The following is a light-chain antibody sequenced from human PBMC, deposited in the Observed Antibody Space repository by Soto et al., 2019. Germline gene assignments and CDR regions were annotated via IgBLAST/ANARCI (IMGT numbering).Light chain of an antibody. V-gene: IGKV1-5*03. J-gene: IGKJ2*01. CDR2: KAS. CDR3: QQYDSVPYT. CDR1: QSMNSW. Sequence: DIQMTQSPSTLSASVGDRVTITCRASQSMNSWLAWYQQKPGKAPKLLIYKASSLESGVPSRFSGSGSGTEFTLTISSRQPDDFATYYCQQYDSVPYTFGQGTKLEIK.